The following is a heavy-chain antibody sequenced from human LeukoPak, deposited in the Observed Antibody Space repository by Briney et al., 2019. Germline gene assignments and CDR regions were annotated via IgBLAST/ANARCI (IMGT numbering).Heavy chain of an antibody. V-gene: IGHV3-53*01. CDR3: AREDTDYYYYGMDV. CDR1: GFTVSSNY. J-gene: IGHJ6*02. Sequence: PGGSLRLSCAASGFTVSSNYMSRVRQAPGKGLEWVSVIYSGGSTYYADSVKGRFTISRDNSKNTLYLQMNSLRAEDTAVYYCAREDTDYYYYGMDVWGQGTTVTVSS. D-gene: IGHD5-18*01. CDR2: IYSGGST.